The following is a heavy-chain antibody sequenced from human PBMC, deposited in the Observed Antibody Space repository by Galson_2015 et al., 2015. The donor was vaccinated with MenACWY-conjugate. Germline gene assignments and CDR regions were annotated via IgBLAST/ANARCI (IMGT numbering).Heavy chain of an antibody. V-gene: IGHV3-30*03. Sequence: SLRLSCDASGFTFRRYDIHWVRQAPGKGLEWVAVMSHGGGFKFYADSVEGRFAISRDSSRTTLYLQMNGLRAEDSAVYYSARYTYGFYFDYWGHGTLLTVSS. CDR2: MSHGGGFK. CDR1: GFTFRRYD. J-gene: IGHJ4*01. D-gene: IGHD2-2*02. CDR3: ARYTYGFYFDY.